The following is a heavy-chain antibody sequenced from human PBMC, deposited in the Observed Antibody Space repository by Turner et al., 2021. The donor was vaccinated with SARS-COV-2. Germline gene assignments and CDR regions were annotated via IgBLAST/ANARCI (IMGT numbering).Heavy chain of an antibody. CDR2: IYYSGTT. J-gene: IGHJ4*02. CDR1: GGSISSSSYF. Sequence: QVQLQESGTGLVKPSEPLSLTCTVSGGSISSSSYFWGWIRQPPTKELEWIGSIYYSGTTYYNPSLKSRVSLSIDPSKNQFSLNLTSVTAADTALFYCARQAAGQGLDYWGRGILVTVSS. CDR3: ARQAAGQGLDY. D-gene: IGHD3-10*01. V-gene: IGHV4-39*01.